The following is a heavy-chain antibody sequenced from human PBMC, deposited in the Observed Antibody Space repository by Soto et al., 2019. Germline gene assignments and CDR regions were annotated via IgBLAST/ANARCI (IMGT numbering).Heavy chain of an antibody. Sequence: ASVKVSCKASGYTFTGYYMHWVRQAPGQGLEWMGWINPNSGGTNYAQKFQGWVTMTRDTSISTAYMELSRLRSDDTAVYYCARAILWFGELRSAFDIWGQGTMVTVSS. CDR2: INPNSGGT. D-gene: IGHD3-10*01. CDR3: ARAILWFGELRSAFDI. CDR1: GYTFTGYY. J-gene: IGHJ3*02. V-gene: IGHV1-2*04.